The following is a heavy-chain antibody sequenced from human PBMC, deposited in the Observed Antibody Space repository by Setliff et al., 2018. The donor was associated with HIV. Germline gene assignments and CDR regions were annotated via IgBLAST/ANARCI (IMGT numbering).Heavy chain of an antibody. D-gene: IGHD3-16*01. CDR2: INQDGNKK. Sequence: AGGSLRLSCAASGFVFSDFWMSWARQAPGKGLEWVANINQDGNKKYYVGSVQGRFTISRDNAKNSLFLQMNSLRVDDTAVYYCAALSLRANSVYGIISTRVDPWGQGTLVTV. CDR3: AALSLRANSVYGIISTRVDP. CDR1: GFVFSDFW. J-gene: IGHJ5*02. V-gene: IGHV3-7*03.